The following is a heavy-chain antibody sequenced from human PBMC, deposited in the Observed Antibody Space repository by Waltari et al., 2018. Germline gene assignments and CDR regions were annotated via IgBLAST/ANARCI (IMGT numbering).Heavy chain of an antibody. CDR1: GGSISSYY. CDR2: IYYSGST. Sequence: QVQLQESGPGLVKPSETLSLTCTVSGGSISSYYWSWIRQPPGKGLEWIGYIYYSGSTNYHPSLKSRVTISVDTSKNQFSLKLSSVTAADTAVYYCARVYGSGSYFLFDYWGQGTLVTVSS. J-gene: IGHJ4*02. D-gene: IGHD3-10*01. CDR3: ARVYGSGSYFLFDY. V-gene: IGHV4-59*01.